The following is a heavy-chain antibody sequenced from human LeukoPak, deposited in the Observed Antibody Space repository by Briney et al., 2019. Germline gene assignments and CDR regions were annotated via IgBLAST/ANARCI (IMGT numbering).Heavy chain of an antibody. CDR2: IQYDGSKK. CDR3: AKDIGSYYDY. Sequence: GGSLRLSCAASGFTFSNYAMHWVRQAPGKGLEWVTFIQYDGSKKYYADSVKGRFTISRDNSKNTLYLEMNSLRAEDTAVYYCAKDIGSYYDYWGQGILVTVSS. V-gene: IGHV3-30*02. J-gene: IGHJ4*02. D-gene: IGHD3-10*01. CDR1: GFTFSNYA.